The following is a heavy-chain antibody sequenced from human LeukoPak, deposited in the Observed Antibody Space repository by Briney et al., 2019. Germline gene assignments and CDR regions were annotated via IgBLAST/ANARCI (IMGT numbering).Heavy chain of an antibody. Sequence: GGSLRLSCAASGFAFSSYWMSWVRQAPGKGLEWVANIKQDGSEKYYVDSVKGRFTISRDNAKNSLYLQMNSLRAEDTAVYYCARDQRYCSSSSCPWEPFDYWGQGTLVTVSS. D-gene: IGHD2-2*01. CDR1: GFAFSSYW. V-gene: IGHV3-7*05. CDR2: IKQDGSEK. J-gene: IGHJ4*02. CDR3: ARDQRYCSSSSCPWEPFDY.